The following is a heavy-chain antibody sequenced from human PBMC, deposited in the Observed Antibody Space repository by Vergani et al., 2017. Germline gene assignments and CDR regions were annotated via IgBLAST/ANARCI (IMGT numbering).Heavy chain of an antibody. CDR3: AKDRETTVSTHRDYYYYYMDV. D-gene: IGHD4-11*01. CDR2: ISGSGGST. Sequence: EVQLLESGGGLVQPGGSLRLSCAASGFTFSSYAMSWVRQAPGKGLEWVSAISGSGGSTYYADSVKGRFTSSRDNSKNTLYLQMNSLRAEDTAVYYCAKDRETTVSTHRDYYYYYMDVWGKGTTVTVSS. CDR1: GFTFSSYA. V-gene: IGHV3-23*01. J-gene: IGHJ6*03.